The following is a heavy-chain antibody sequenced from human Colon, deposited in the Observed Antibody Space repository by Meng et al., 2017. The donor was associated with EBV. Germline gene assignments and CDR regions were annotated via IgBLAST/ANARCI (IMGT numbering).Heavy chain of an antibody. Sequence: QVLLKQLGAGLLKPSETLSLTCTVNGGSFSGYVWGWVRQPPGKGMEWIGEVSHPGSANYNPSLKSRVTISVDASEKQFSLRLTSVTAADSAVYYCARVPTTGYKNHWGQGTLVTVSS. J-gene: IGHJ4*02. CDR3: ARVPTTGYKNH. CDR2: VSHPGSA. V-gene: IGHV4-34*01. D-gene: IGHD3-9*01. CDR1: GGSFSGYV.